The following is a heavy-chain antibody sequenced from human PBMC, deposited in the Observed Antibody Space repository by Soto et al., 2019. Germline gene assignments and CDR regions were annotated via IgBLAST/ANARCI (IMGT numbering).Heavy chain of an antibody. V-gene: IGHV4-31*03. Sequence: QVQLQESGTGLVKPSQTLSLTCTVSGGSISRGGYYWNWIRQHPGKGLEWIGYIFYSGTTYYIPSLMSRVTVSVDTSKNQFSMKLSSVTAADTAVYYCARSVAPWGQGTMVTVSS. CDR1: GGSISRGGYY. CDR3: ARSVAP. CDR2: IFYSGTT. J-gene: IGHJ5*02.